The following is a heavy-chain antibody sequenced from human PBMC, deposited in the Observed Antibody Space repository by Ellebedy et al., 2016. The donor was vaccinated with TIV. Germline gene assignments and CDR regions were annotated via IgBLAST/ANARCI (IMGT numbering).Heavy chain of an antibody. CDR3: ARIREYHLLYYLDS. D-gene: IGHD2-2*02. Sequence: AASVKVSCKTSGFTFTSYGFSWVRQAPGQGLEWMGWISAYNGGTMYAQNLQDRVTMTTDTSTSTAYMELRSLRSDDTAVYNCARIREYHLLYYLDSWGQGTLVTVSS. V-gene: IGHV1-18*01. J-gene: IGHJ4*02. CDR2: ISAYNGGT. CDR1: GFTFTSYG.